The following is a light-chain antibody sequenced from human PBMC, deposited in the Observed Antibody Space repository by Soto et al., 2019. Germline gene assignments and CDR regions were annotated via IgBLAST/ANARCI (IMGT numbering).Light chain of an antibody. CDR1: QDISNL. Sequence: DIEMRQAASSCRAPVAAYHTITCQATQDISNLLNWFQQKPGKAPKLLIYDASNLETGVPSRFSGSGCGTDFTFISSSLLAEDMALYYLRQYENLPSTCGQGTRLEI. CDR3: RQYENLPST. V-gene: IGKV1-33*01. J-gene: IGKJ5*01. CDR2: DAS.